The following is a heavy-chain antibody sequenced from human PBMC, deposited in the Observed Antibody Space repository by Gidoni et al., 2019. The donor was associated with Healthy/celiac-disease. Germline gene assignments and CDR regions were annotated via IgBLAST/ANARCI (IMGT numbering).Heavy chain of an antibody. J-gene: IGHJ6*02. CDR2: ISGSGGST. CDR1: GFTFSSYA. CDR3: AKHTDPGGATCCYYYYGMDV. V-gene: IGHV3-23*01. D-gene: IGHD1-26*01. Sequence: EVQLLESGGGLVQPGGSLRLSCPASGFTFSSYAMSWVRQAPGKGLEWVSAISGSGGSTYYADSVKGRFTISRDNSKNKLYLKMNSLRAEDTAVYYCAKHTDPGGATCCYYYYGMDVWGQGTTVTVSS.